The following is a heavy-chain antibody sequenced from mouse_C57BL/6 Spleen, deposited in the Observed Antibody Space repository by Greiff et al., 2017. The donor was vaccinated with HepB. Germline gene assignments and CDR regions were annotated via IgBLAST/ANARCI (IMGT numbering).Heavy chain of an antibody. Sequence: VKLQQPGAELVMPGASVKLSCKASGYTFTSYWMHWVKQRPGQGLEWIGEIDPSDSYTNYNPKFKGKSTLTVDKSSSTAYMQLSSLTSEDSAVYYCASYSNYGYYAMDYWGQGTSVTVSS. CDR2: IDPSDSYT. J-gene: IGHJ4*01. V-gene: IGHV1-69*01. CDR3: ASYSNYGYYAMDY. CDR1: GYTFTSYW. D-gene: IGHD2-5*01.